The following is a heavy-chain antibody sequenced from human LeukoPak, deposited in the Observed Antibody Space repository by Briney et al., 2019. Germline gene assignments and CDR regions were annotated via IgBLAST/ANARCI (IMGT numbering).Heavy chain of an antibody. V-gene: IGHV3-11*03. J-gene: IGHJ4*02. D-gene: IGHD3-16*01. Sequence: GGSLRLSCAASGFTFSDFYMSWIRQAPGKGLEWLSDISSSSTDTNYADSVKGRFTISRDNAKNSLFLQLNSLKTEDTAVYYCTRLLEKITLAEGNEGLFDSWGQGTLVTVSS. CDR2: ISSSSTDT. CDR3: TRLLEKITLAEGNEGLFDS. CDR1: GFTFSDFY.